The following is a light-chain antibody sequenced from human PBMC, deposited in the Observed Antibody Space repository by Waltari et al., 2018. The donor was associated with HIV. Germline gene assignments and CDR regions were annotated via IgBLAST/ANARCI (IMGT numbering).Light chain of an antibody. J-gene: IGKJ4*01. CDR3: MQALQISPLT. Sequence: DIVMSQSPIFLPVTPGETASISCRSSQSLLERNGYNYLDWYLQKPGQSPQLLIYLGAYRASGVPDRFSGSGSGTNFTLEISGVEAGDVGVYYCMQALQISPLTFGGGTKLEIK. CDR2: LGA. V-gene: IGKV2-28*01. CDR1: QSLLERNGYNY.